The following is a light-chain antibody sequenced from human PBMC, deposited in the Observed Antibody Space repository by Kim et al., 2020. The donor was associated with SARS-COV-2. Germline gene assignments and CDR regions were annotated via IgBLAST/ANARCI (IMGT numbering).Light chain of an antibody. CDR2: QDT. CDR1: KLANKY. CDR3: QAWDSAYVV. Sequence: SPGRTASIPCSGDKLANKYVCWYQQRPGQSPVLVMYQDTKRPSGIPERFSGSNSGNTATLTISGTQALDEADYYCQAWDSAYVVFGGGTQLTVL. V-gene: IGLV3-1*01. J-gene: IGLJ2*01.